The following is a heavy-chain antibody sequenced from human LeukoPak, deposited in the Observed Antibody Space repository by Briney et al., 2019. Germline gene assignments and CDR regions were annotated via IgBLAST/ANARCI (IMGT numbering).Heavy chain of an antibody. D-gene: IGHD6-13*01. CDR3: ARVGYSSSRYRYYFDY. CDR1: GGSISNYY. Sequence: SETLSLTCTVSGGSISNYYWSWIRQPPGNTLEWIGYIYYSESTNYNPSLKSRATISVDTSKNQFSLNLNSVTAADTAVYYCARVGYSSSRYRYYFDYWGQGTLVTVSS. J-gene: IGHJ4*02. V-gene: IGHV4-59*08. CDR2: IYYSEST.